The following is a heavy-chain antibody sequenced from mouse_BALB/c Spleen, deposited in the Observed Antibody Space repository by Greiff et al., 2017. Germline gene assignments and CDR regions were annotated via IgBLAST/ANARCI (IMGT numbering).Heavy chain of an antibody. D-gene: IGHD2-2*01. CDR2: ISNGGGST. Sequence: DVMLVESGGGLVQPGGSLKLSCAASGFTFSSYTMSWVRQTPEKRLEWVAYISNGGGSTYYPDTVKGRFTISRDNAKNTLYLQMSSLKSEDTAMYYCARGYGFPFAYWGQGTLVTVSA. CDR1: GFTFSSYT. J-gene: IGHJ3*01. V-gene: IGHV5-12-2*01. CDR3: ARGYGFPFAY.